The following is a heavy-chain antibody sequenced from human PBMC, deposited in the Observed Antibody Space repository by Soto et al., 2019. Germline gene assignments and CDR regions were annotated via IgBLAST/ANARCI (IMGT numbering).Heavy chain of an antibody. V-gene: IGHV3-9*01. Sequence: EVQLVESGGGLVQPGGPLRPSCVASGFTFDDFAIHGVRRGPGKGLEWVAGISWNGASLGYADSVKGRFTISRDNAKNSLFLQMTSLRTDDTALYFCANLPLYGSGFDCWGQGTLVTVSA. J-gene: IGHJ4*02. D-gene: IGHD3-10*01. CDR1: GFTFDDFA. CDR2: ISWNGASL. CDR3: ANLPLYGSGFDC.